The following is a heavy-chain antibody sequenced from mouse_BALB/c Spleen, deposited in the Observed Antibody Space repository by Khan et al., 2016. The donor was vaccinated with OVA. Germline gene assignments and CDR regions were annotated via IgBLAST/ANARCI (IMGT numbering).Heavy chain of an antibody. CDR1: GYTFTSYT. J-gene: IGHJ2*01. Sequence: QVQLQQSGAELARPGASVKMSCKASGYTFTSYTMHWVKQRPGQGLEWIGYINPSSGYTKYNQKFKDTATLTADKSSSTAFIQLSSLTSEDSAVYYCASTHERWGQGTTLTVSS. CDR2: INPSSGYT. CDR3: ASTHER. V-gene: IGHV1-4*01.